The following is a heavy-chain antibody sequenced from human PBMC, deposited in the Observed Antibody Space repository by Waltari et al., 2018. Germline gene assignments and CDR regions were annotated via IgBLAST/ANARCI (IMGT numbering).Heavy chain of an antibody. D-gene: IGHD4-17*01. CDR2: ISSSSSTT. CDR3: VRDRHGDYLRYFDS. J-gene: IGHJ4*02. V-gene: IGHV3-48*02. Sequence: EVLLVESGGGLVQPGGSVRLSCAASGFTFRYYRLNWVRQGPEKGLEWVAYISSSSSTTFYADSVEGRFSISRDNAKNSLYLQMNSLRDEDTAVYYCVRDRHGDYLRYFDSWGQGNLVTVSS. CDR1: GFTFRYYR.